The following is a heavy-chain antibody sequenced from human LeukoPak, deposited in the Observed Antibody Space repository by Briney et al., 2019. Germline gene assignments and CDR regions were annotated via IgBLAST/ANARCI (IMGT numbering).Heavy chain of an antibody. CDR3: ARGAQLWLPTVIDY. V-gene: IGHV1-2*02. CDR1: LYTLTVDY. Sequence: ASLKVSSKASLYTLTVDYMQCVRHTPRQGLGRVVWISPNSGGTNYARKFQGTVTMTRDTSIRTAHIELSRLRSDDTALYYCARGAQLWLPTVIDYWGQGTLVTVS. D-gene: IGHD5-18*01. CDR2: ISPNSGGT. J-gene: IGHJ4*02.